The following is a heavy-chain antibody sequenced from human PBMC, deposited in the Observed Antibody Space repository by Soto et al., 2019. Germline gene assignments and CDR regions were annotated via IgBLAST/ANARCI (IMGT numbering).Heavy chain of an antibody. Sequence: SVKVSCKASGGTFSSYAISWVRQAPGQGLEWMGGIIPIFGTANYAQKFQGRVTITADESTSTAYMELSSLRSEDTAVYYCARLVVPAAWGYYYYYYGMDGWGQGTTVTVSS. V-gene: IGHV1-69*13. CDR3: ARLVVPAAWGYYYYYYGMDG. CDR1: GGTFSSYA. D-gene: IGHD2-2*01. CDR2: IIPIFGTA. J-gene: IGHJ6*02.